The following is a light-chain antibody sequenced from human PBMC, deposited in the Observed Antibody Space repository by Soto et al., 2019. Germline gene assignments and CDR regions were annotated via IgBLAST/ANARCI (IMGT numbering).Light chain of an antibody. J-gene: IGLJ1*01. CDR3: CSYAGSSTPSYV. V-gene: IGLV2-23*01. CDR1: SSDVGSYNL. CDR2: EGS. Sequence: QSVLTQPASVSGSPGQSITISCTGTSSDVGSYNLVSWYQHHPGKASKLMIYEGSQRPSGVSNRFSGSKSGNTASLTISGLQAEDEADYYCCSYAGSSTPSYVFGSGTKLTVL.